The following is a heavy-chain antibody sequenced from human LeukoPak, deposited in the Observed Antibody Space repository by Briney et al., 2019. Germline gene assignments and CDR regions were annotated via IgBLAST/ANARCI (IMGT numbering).Heavy chain of an antibody. CDR2: IKQDGSEK. Sequence: GGSLRLSCAASGIAFRSFTMHWVRQAPGKGLEWVANIKQDGSEKYYVDSVKGRFTISRDNAKNSLYLQMNSLRAEDTAVYYCARDLGPIYSSSWYEMDYWGQGTLVTVSS. V-gene: IGHV3-7*01. J-gene: IGHJ4*02. D-gene: IGHD6-13*01. CDR3: ARDLGPIYSSSWYEMDY. CDR1: GIAFRSFT.